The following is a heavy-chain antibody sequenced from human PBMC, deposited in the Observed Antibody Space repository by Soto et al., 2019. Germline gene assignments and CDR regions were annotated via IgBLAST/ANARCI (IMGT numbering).Heavy chain of an antibody. CDR2: ISAYNGNT. Sequence: GASVKVSCKASGYTFTSYSISWVRQAPGQGLEWMGWISAYNGNTNYAQKLQGRVTMTTDTSTSTAYMELRSLRSDDTAVYYCARGRGQTKTYYDILTGYYSEYFDYWGQGTLVTVSS. CDR3: ARGRGQTKTYYDILTGYYSEYFDY. CDR1: GYTFTSYS. J-gene: IGHJ4*02. D-gene: IGHD3-9*01. V-gene: IGHV1-18*04.